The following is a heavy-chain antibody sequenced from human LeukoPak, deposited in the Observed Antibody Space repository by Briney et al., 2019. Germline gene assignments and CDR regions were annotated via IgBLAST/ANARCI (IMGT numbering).Heavy chain of an antibody. CDR1: GYTFTGYY. J-gene: IGHJ4*02. CDR3: ARGYYGSGSYRVDY. D-gene: IGHD3-10*01. Sequence: SVKVSCKASGYTFTGYYMHWVRQAPGQGLEWMGRINPNSGGTNYAQKFQGRVTMTRDTSISTAYMELSRLRSDDTAVYYCARGYYGSGSYRVDYWGQGTLVTVSS. V-gene: IGHV1-2*06. CDR2: INPNSGGT.